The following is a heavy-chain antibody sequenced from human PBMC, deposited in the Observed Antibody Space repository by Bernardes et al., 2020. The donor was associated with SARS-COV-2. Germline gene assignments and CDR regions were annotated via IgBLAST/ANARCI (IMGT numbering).Heavy chain of an antibody. Sequence: GSLRLSCAASGFSFSNCAMTWVRQAPGKGLEWVSSIIGSGGRTYYADSVKGRFTISRDNSKNTLYLQLNSLRAEDTALYYCAKDQVVVPATYWYFDLWGRGTLVTVSS. D-gene: IGHD2-2*01. CDR2: IIGSGGRT. J-gene: IGHJ2*01. CDR3: AKDQVVVPATYWYFDL. V-gene: IGHV3-23*01. CDR1: GFSFSNCA.